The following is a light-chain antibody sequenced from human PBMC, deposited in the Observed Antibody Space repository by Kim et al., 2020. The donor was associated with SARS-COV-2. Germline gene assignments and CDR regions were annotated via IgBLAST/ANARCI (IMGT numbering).Light chain of an antibody. J-gene: IGLJ2*01. Sequence: GQTIRITCQGDSLRSYYASWYQQKPGQAPVLVIYGKDNRPSGIPDRFSGSSSGNTASLTITGTQAEDEADYYCNSRDTSDNHLVVFGGGTKLTVL. CDR2: GKD. CDR3: NSRDTSDNHLVV. CDR1: SLRSYY. V-gene: IGLV3-19*01.